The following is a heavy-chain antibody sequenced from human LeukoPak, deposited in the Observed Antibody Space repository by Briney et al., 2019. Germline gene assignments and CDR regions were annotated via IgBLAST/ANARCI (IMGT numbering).Heavy chain of an antibody. J-gene: IGHJ4*02. CDR1: GFTVSSNY. D-gene: IGHD6-13*01. V-gene: IGHV3-53*01. CDR3: AKGTYSSSWYSFDY. Sequence: PGGSRRLSCAASGFTVSSNYMSWVRQAPGKGLEWVSVIYSGGSTYYADSVKGRFTISRDNSKNTLYLQMNSLTAEDTAVYYCAKGTYSSSWYSFDYWGQGTLVTVSS. CDR2: IYSGGST.